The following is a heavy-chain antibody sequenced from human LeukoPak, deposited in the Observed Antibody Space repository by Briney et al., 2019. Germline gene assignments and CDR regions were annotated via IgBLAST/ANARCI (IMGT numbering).Heavy chain of an antibody. CDR1: GVIFSQYS. Sequence: GGSLRLSCAASGVIFSQYSMNWVRQAPGKGLEWVSHIRSSSETFYADSVKGRFTISRDNSKNTLYLQMNSLRAEDTAVYYCARDRCGGDCYLNYGMDVWGQGTTVTVSS. CDR2: IRSSSET. D-gene: IGHD2-21*02. CDR3: ARDRCGGDCYLNYGMDV. V-gene: IGHV3-48*01. J-gene: IGHJ6*02.